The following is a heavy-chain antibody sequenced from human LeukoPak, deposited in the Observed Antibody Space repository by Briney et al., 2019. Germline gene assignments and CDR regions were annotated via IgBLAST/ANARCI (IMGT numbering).Heavy chain of an antibody. CDR1: GGSISSYY. D-gene: IGHD1-7*01. Sequence: PSETLSLTCTVSGGSISSYYWSWIRQPPGKGLEWIGYIYYSGSTNYNPSLKSRVTISVDTSNNQFSLKLSSVTAADTAVYYCARKLRGRNNWFDPWGQGTLVTVSS. V-gene: IGHV4-59*01. CDR2: IYYSGST. J-gene: IGHJ5*02. CDR3: ARKLRGRNNWFDP.